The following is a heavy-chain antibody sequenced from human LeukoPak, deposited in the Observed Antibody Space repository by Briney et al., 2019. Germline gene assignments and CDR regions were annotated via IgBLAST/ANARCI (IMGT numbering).Heavy chain of an antibody. CDR2: IRPEGSDK. D-gene: IGHD5-12*01. J-gene: IGHJ5*02. CDR1: GFTLTYYW. Sequence: PGGSLRLSCAASGFTLTYYWMGWVRQAPGKGLEWVANIRPEGSDKYYVDSVKGRFTISRDNAQNSLYLQMNSLRAEDSGVDYCGTWGIVAALDRWGQGTLVTVSS. V-gene: IGHV3-7*01. CDR3: GTWGIVAALDR.